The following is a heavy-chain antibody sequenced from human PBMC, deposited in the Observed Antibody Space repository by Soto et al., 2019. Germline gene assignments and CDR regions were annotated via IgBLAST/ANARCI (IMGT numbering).Heavy chain of an antibody. Sequence: QVQLVQSGAEVKKPGASVKVSCKASGYTFTTHGISWVRQAPGQGLEWMGWVSGDNGHTNYAQSLQARVTMTTDTSTNTAYMELRSLRSDDTPVYYCARHLGYCRSGTCYREWFDPWGQGTLVTVSS. CDR3: ARHLGYCRSGTCYREWFDP. CDR2: VSGDNGHT. CDR1: GYTFTTHG. D-gene: IGHD2-15*01. V-gene: IGHV1-18*01. J-gene: IGHJ5*02.